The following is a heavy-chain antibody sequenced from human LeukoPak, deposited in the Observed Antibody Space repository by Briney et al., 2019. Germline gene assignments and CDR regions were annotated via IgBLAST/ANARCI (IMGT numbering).Heavy chain of an antibody. J-gene: IGHJ5*02. Sequence: SETLSLTCTVSGGSISSCYWSWIRQPPGKGLEWIGYIYYSGSTNYNPSLKSRVTISVDTSKNQFSLQLSSVTAADTAVYYCARGLRISAAGTVIICFYPWGQGTLVTVSS. CDR3: ARGLRISAAGTVIICFYP. CDR2: IYYSGST. V-gene: IGHV4-59*01. D-gene: IGHD6-13*01. CDR1: GGSISSCY.